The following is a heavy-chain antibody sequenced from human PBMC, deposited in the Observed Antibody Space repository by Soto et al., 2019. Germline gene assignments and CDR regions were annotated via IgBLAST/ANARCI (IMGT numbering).Heavy chain of an antibody. V-gene: IGHV3-73*01. CDR2: IRSKTNNYAT. Sequence: PGGSLRLSCAASGLTFSDSAIHWVRQASGKGLEWVGRIRSKTNNYATTYATSVKGRFTISRDDSKNTAYLQMNSLKTEDTAVYYCARADYDTSGYYFDYWGQGA. J-gene: IGHJ4*02. CDR1: GLTFSDSA. CDR3: ARADYDTSGYYFDY. D-gene: IGHD3-22*01.